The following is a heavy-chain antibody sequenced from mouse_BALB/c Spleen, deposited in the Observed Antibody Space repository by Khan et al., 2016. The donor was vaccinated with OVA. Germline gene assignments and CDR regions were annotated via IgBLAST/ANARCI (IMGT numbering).Heavy chain of an antibody. CDR3: ACELRGFAY. CDR1: GDSITSGY. CDR2: ISYSGNT. J-gene: IGHJ3*01. D-gene: IGHD1-1*01. Sequence: VQLKESGPGLAKPSQTLSLTCSVTGDSITSGYWNWIRKFPGNKLDYMGYISYSGNTYYNPSLKSRISITRDTSKNQYYLQLNSVTTEDTATYYCACELRGFAYWGQGTLVTVSA. V-gene: IGHV3-8*02.